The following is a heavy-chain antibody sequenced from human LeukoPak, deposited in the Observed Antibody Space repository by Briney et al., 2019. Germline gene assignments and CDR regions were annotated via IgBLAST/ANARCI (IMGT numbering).Heavy chain of an antibody. CDR2: ISGSGGRT. J-gene: IGHJ6*02. CDR3: AKSSEGSGGSWSSTYFGMDV. Sequence: GGSLRLSCAASGFTFSSYAMSWVRQAPGKGLEWVSAISGSGGRTYYADSVKGRFTISRDNSKNTLYLQMNSLRAEDTAVYYCAKSSEGSGGSWSSTYFGMDVWGQGTTVTVSS. V-gene: IGHV3-23*01. CDR1: GFTFSSYA. D-gene: IGHD2-15*01.